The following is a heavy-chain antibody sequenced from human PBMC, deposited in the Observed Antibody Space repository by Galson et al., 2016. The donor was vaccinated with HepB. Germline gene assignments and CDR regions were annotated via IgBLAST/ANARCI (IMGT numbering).Heavy chain of an antibody. Sequence: SLRLSCAASGFTFSSYAMHWVRQAPGKGLEWVAVISYDGSNKYYADSVKGRFTISRDNSKNTLYLQMNSLRAEDTAVYYCARDSSGWYGIFDYWCQGTLVTVSS. J-gene: IGHJ4*02. CDR3: ARDSSGWYGIFDY. CDR1: GFTFSSYA. D-gene: IGHD6-19*01. V-gene: IGHV3-30*04. CDR2: ISYDGSNK.